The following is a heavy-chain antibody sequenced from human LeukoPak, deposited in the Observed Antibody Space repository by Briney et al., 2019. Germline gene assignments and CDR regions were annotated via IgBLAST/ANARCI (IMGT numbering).Heavy chain of an antibody. CDR3: AAATVATIYFDY. J-gene: IGHJ4*02. Sequence: ESGPTLVKPTQTLTLTCTFSGFSLSTSGVGVGWIRQPPGKALEWLALIYWDDDKRHSPSLKSRLTITKDTSKNQVVLTMTNMDPVDTATYYCAAATVATIYFDYWGQGTLVTVSS. CDR1: GFSLSTSGVG. V-gene: IGHV2-5*02. CDR2: IYWDDDK. D-gene: IGHD5-12*01.